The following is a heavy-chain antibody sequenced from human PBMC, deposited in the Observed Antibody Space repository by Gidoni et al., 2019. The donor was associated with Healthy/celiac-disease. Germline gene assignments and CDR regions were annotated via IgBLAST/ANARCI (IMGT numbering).Heavy chain of an antibody. CDR1: ADTFNAYY. D-gene: IGHD5-18*01. J-gene: IGHJ4*02. Sequence: QVQLVQSGAEVKKPGASVKVSCTASADTFNAYYMHWVRQAPGPGLEWMGWINPNSGVTNYSQKFQGSVTMTRDTSISTAYMELSRLRSDDTAVYYCARGDFSGYSYGYGIDYWGQGTLVTVSS. V-gene: IGHV1-2*02. CDR2: INPNSGVT. CDR3: ARGDFSGYSYGYGIDY.